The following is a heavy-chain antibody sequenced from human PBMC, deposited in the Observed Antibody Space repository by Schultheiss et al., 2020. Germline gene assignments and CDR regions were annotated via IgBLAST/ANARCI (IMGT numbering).Heavy chain of an antibody. J-gene: IGHJ4*02. CDR2: INPNSGGT. CDR1: GYTFTGYY. V-gene: IGHV1-2*02. D-gene: IGHD2-15*01. Sequence: ASVKVSCKASGYTFTGYYLHWVRQAPGQGLEWMGWINPNSGGTNFAQKFQGRLTMTRDTSTSTVYMELSSLRSEDTAVYYCARRGRTGYYFDHWGQGTLVTVSS. CDR3: ARRGRTGYYFDH.